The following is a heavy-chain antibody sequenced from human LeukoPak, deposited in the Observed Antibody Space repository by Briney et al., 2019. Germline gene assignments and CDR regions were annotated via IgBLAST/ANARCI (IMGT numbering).Heavy chain of an antibody. V-gene: IGHV3-30*02. CDR2: IRYDGSNK. J-gene: IGHJ4*02. CDR3: AKDDYSNFSPFDY. CDR1: GFTFSSYG. Sequence: GGSLRLSCAASGFTFSSYGMHWVRQAPGKGLEWVAFIRYDGSNKYYADSVKGRFTISRDNSKNTLYLQMNSLRAEDTAVYYCAKDDYSNFSPFDYWGQGTLVTVSS. D-gene: IGHD4-11*01.